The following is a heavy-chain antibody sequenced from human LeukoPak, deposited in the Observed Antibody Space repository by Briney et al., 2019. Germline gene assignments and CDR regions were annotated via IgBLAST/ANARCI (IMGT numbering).Heavy chain of an antibody. Sequence: SVKVSCKASGGTFSSYAISWVRQAPGQGLEWMGRIIPILGIANYAQKFQGRVTITADKSTSTAYMELRSLRSDDTAVYYCARDLQPGLPGIWGQGTMVTVSS. V-gene: IGHV1-69*04. CDR2: IIPILGIA. J-gene: IGHJ3*02. CDR1: GGTFSSYA. CDR3: ARDLQPGLPGI.